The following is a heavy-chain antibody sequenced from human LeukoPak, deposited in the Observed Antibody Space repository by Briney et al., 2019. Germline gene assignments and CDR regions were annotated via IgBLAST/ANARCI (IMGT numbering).Heavy chain of an antibody. D-gene: IGHD6-13*01. J-gene: IGHJ5*02. Sequence: GGSLRLSCTASGLSFSSYNMNWVRQAPGKGPEWVAYITANNTTKYYADSVKGRFAISRDNAKKSLFLQMNSLRAEDTAVYYCAAASAFSSSWRSWGQGTVVTVSS. CDR3: AAASAFSSSWRS. CDR2: ITANNTTK. V-gene: IGHV3-48*04. CDR1: GLSFSSYN.